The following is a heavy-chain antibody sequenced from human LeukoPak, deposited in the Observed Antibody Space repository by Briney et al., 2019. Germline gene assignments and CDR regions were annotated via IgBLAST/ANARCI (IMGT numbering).Heavy chain of an antibody. V-gene: IGHV3-30*10. D-gene: IGHD6-13*01. Sequence: GGSLRLSCAASGFTVSSNYMSWVRQAPGKGLEWVAVISYDGSNKYYTDSVKGRFTISRDNSKNTLYLQMNSLRAEDTAVYYCASLSIAAASTVEGFDYWGQGTLVTVSS. CDR3: ASLSIAAASTVEGFDY. J-gene: IGHJ4*02. CDR1: GFTVSSNY. CDR2: ISYDGSNK.